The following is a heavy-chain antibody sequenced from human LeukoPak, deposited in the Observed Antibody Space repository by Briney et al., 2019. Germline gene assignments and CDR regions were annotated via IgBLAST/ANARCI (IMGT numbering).Heavy chain of an antibody. J-gene: IGHJ5*02. CDR2: IYYSGST. D-gene: IGHD3-3*01. Sequence: PSETLSLTCTVSGGSISSYYWSWIRQTPGKGLEWIGYIYYSGSTRYNPSLKSRVTISVDTSKNHFSLKLRSVTAADTAVYHCSIVGILRFPSNCFDPWGQGTVVTVSS. CDR1: GGSISSYY. V-gene: IGHV4-59*01. CDR3: SIVGILRFPSNCFDP.